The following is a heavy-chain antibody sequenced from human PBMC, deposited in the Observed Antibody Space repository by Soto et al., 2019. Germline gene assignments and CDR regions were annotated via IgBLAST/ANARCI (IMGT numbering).Heavy chain of an antibody. CDR1: GFTFSSYA. D-gene: IGHD6-19*01. J-gene: IGHJ4*02. V-gene: IGHV3-23*01. CDR3: AKDGSGWVTIIQYYFDY. CDR2: ISGSGGST. Sequence: EVQLLESGGGLVQPGGSLRLSCAASGFTFSSYAMSWVRQAPGKGLEWVSAISGSGGSTYYADSVKGRFTISRDNSKNTLYLQMNSLRAEDTAVYYCAKDGSGWVTIIQYYFDYWGQGTLVTVSS.